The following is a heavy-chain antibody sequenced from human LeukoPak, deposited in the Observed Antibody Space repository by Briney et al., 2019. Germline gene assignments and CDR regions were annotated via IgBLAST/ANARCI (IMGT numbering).Heavy chain of an antibody. CDR2: IWYDGSNK. J-gene: IGHJ4*02. V-gene: IGHV3-33*01. Sequence: PGGSLRLSCAASGFTFRSYGMHWVRQAPGKGLEWVAVIWYDGSNKYYADSVKGRLTISRDNSKNMLYLQMNSLRAEDTAVYYCARVRSLGIAVAELDYWGQGTLVTVSS. CDR3: ARVRSLGIAVAELDY. CDR1: GFTFRSYG. D-gene: IGHD6-19*01.